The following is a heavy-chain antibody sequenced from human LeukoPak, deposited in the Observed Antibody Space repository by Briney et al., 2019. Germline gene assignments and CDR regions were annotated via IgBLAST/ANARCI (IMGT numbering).Heavy chain of an antibody. CDR2: IKEDGSET. CDR1: GFTFKKYW. D-gene: IGHD3-10*01. V-gene: IGHV3-7*01. CDR3: ARVPTYGSGSYPFDY. Sequence: GESLRLSCAASGFTFKKYWMNWVRQVPGKGLECLANIKEDGSETYYADSVKGRFTISRDNAKNSLYLQMNSLRAEDTAVYYCARVPTYGSGSYPFDYWGQGTLVTVSS. J-gene: IGHJ4*02.